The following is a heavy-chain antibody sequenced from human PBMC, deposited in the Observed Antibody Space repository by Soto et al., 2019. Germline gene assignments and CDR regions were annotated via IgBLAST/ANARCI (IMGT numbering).Heavy chain of an antibody. CDR3: ASQDRRDGYTSKYNWFDP. D-gene: IGHD5-12*01. Sequence: QVQLVQSGAEVKKPGSSVKVSCKASGGTFSSYTISWVRQAPGQGLEWMGRIIPILGIANYAQKFQGRVTITADKSTSTAYMELSSLRSEDTAVYYCASQDRRDGYTSKYNWFDPWGQGTLVTVSS. CDR1: GGTFSSYT. J-gene: IGHJ5*02. CDR2: IIPILGIA. V-gene: IGHV1-69*02.